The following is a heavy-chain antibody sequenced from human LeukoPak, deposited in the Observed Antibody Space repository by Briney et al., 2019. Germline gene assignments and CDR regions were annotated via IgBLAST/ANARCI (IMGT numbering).Heavy chain of an antibody. CDR3: AKDPSAWLRYPRGFDP. Sequence: QPGRSLRLSCAASGFTFSSYAMSWVRQAPGKGLEWVSAISGSGGSTYYADSVKGRFTISRDNSKNTLYLQMNSLRAEDTAVYYCAKDPSAWLRYPRGFDPWGQGTLVTVSS. CDR1: GFTFSSYA. J-gene: IGHJ5*02. V-gene: IGHV3-23*01. D-gene: IGHD5-12*01. CDR2: ISGSGGST.